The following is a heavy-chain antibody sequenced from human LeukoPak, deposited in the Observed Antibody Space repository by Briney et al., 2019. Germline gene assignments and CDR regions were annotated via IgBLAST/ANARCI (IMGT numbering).Heavy chain of an antibody. J-gene: IGHJ4*02. D-gene: IGHD1-26*01. CDR2: IYYSGST. CDR1: GYSISSDYY. Sequence: TSETLSLTCTVSGYSISSDYYWSWIRQPPGKGLEWIGYIYYSGSTNYSPSLKSRVTISLDTSKNQFSLKLSSVTAADTAVYYCARGVNSGYFDYCGQGTLVTVSS. CDR3: ARGVNSGYFDY. V-gene: IGHV4-61*01.